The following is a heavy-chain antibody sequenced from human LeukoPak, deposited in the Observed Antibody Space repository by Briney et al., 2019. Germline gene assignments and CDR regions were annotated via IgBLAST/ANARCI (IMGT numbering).Heavy chain of an antibody. Sequence: SETLSLTCTVSGGSISSYYWSWIRQPPGKGLEWIGYIYYSGTTNYNPSLKSRVTISVDTSKNQFSLKLSSVTAADTAVYYCARAPSAYYYDSSGRRTANWFDPWGQGTLVTVSS. CDR1: GGSISSYY. CDR3: ARAPSAYYYDSSGRRTANWFDP. CDR2: IYYSGTT. J-gene: IGHJ5*02. V-gene: IGHV4-59*12. D-gene: IGHD3-22*01.